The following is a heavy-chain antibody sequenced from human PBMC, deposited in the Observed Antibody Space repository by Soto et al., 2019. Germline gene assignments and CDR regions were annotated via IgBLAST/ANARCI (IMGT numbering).Heavy chain of an antibody. J-gene: IGHJ6*02. CDR1: GFTFSSYS. CDR3: ARDRPFRRYSYAYLYYYGMDV. D-gene: IGHD5-18*01. V-gene: IGHV3-48*02. Sequence: GGSLRLSCAASGFTFSSYSMNWVRQAPGKGLEWVSYISSSSSTIYYADSVKGRFTISRDNAKNSLYLQMNSLRDEDTAVYYCARDRPFRRYSYAYLYYYGMDVWGQGTTVTVSS. CDR2: ISSSSSTI.